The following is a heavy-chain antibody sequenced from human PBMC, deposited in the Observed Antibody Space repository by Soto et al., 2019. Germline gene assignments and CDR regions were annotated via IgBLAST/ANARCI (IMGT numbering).Heavy chain of an antibody. CDR3: AREGDSYGNYYYYYMDV. D-gene: IGHD5-18*01. CDR1: GGSISSYY. Sequence: SETLSLTCTVSGGSISSYYWSWIRQPPGKGLEWIGYIYYSGSTNYNPSLKSRVTISVDTSKDQFSLKLSSVTAADTAVYYCAREGDSYGNYYYYYMDVWGKGTKVTVSS. CDR2: IYYSGST. V-gene: IGHV4-59*01. J-gene: IGHJ6*03.